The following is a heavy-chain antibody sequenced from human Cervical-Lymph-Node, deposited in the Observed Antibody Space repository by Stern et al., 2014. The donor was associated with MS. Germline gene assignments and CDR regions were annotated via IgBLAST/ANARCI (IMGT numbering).Heavy chain of an antibody. Sequence: VQLVESGGGLVQPGGSLRLSCAASAFTFSNYGMTWVRQAPGKGLEWVSTITTTGSSTYYADSVKDRFTISRDNSKNTLCLQMNSLRAEDTAMYYCTKGYSYFDYWGQGTLVTVSS. V-gene: IGHV3-23*04. CDR3: TKGYSYFDY. J-gene: IGHJ4*02. CDR1: AFTFSNYG. CDR2: ITTTGSST. D-gene: IGHD5-18*01.